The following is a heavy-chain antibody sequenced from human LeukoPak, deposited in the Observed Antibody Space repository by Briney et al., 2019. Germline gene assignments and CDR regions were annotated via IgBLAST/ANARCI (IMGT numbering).Heavy chain of an antibody. CDR2: ISSSSYI. V-gene: IGHV3-21*01. J-gene: IGHJ6*02. CDR3: ARVLVKTLPHYYYYYGMDV. D-gene: IGHD2-21*01. Sequence: GGSLRLSCAASGFTFSSYSMNWVRQAPGKGLEWVSSISSSSYIYYADSVKGRFTISRDNAKNSLYLQMNSLRAEDTAVYYCARVLVKTLPHYYYYYGMDVWGQGTTVTVSS. CDR1: GFTFSSYS.